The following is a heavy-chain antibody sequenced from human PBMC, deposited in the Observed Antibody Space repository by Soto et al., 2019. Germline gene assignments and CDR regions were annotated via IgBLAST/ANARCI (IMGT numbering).Heavy chain of an antibody. CDR2: IDVSDSYT. CDR3: ARVGFESSRRPAGLDV. J-gene: IGHJ6*02. V-gene: IGHV5-10-1*01. D-gene: IGHD6-19*01. CDR1: GYDFGNSW. Sequence: GESLNISCKASGYDFGNSWINWVRQMPGKDLEWMGRIDVSDSYTDYSPPFHGHVIISVDRSLSTAYLQWSSLKTSDTAMYWCARVGFESSRRPAGLDVWGQGTTVTVSS.